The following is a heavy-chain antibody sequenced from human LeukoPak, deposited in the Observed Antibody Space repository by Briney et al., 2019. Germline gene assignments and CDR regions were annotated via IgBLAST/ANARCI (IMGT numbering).Heavy chain of an antibody. J-gene: IGHJ3*02. Sequence: PGGSLRLSCAASGFSFSSFSMNWVRQAPGKGLEWVSSISSSSSYIYYADSVKGRFTISRDNAKNSLCLQMNSLRAEDTAVYYCARVRWELLHRPIAFDIWGQGTMVTVSS. V-gene: IGHV3-21*01. D-gene: IGHD1-26*01. CDR2: ISSSSSYI. CDR1: GFSFSSFS. CDR3: ARVRWELLHRPIAFDI.